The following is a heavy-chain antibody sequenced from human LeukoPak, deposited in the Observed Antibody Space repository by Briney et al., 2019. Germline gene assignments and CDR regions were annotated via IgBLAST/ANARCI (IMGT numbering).Heavy chain of an antibody. CDR3: AKDSTGWVPYFDY. Sequence: PGGSLRLSCEVSGFTFSDYSLNWVRQAPGKGLEWVSSITSTGTYMYYADSVKGRFTISRDNAKNSLYLQMNSLKAEDTALYYCAKDSTGWVPYFDYWGQGTLVTVSS. J-gene: IGHJ4*02. D-gene: IGHD1-1*01. CDR1: GFTFSDYS. CDR2: ITSTGTYM. V-gene: IGHV3-21*04.